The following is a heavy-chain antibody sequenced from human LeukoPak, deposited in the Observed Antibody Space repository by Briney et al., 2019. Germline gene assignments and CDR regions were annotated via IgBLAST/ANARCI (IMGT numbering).Heavy chain of an antibody. CDR1: GYTFTGYY. CDR3: GSGVTYGNSFDY. CDR2: INPNSGGT. Sequence: ASVKVSCKASGYTFTGYYMHWVRQAPGQGLEWMGWINPNSGGTNYAQKFQGRVIMTRDTSISTAYMELTRLRSDDTAVYYCGSGVTYGNSFDYWGQGTLVTVSS. D-gene: IGHD5-24*01. V-gene: IGHV1-2*02. J-gene: IGHJ4*02.